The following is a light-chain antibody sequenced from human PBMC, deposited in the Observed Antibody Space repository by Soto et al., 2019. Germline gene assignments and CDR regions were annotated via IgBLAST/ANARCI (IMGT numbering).Light chain of an antibody. V-gene: IGKV3-15*01. CDR1: QSVSSA. J-gene: IGKJ1*01. Sequence: ETVMTQSPATLSVSPGERATLSCRACQSVSSALAWYQQKPGLPPRLLIYDASTRATGIPARFSGSGSGTDFTLTISSLQSQDFAVYYCQQYNKWPRTFGQGTKVDIK. CDR2: DAS. CDR3: QQYNKWPRT.